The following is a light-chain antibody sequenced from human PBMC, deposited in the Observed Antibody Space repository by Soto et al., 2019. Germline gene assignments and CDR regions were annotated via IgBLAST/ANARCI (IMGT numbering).Light chain of an antibody. V-gene: IGLV2-8*01. CDR2: EVN. CDR1: SSDVGGNKF. CDR3: SSFGGSNDVL. Sequence: SALTQPPSASGSPGQSVTISCTGTSSDVGGNKFVSWYQQHPGKAPRLIIYEVNRRPSGVPDRFSGSKSGNTASLTVSGLQDEDEADYYCSSFGGSNDVLFGGGTQLTV. J-gene: IGLJ2*01.